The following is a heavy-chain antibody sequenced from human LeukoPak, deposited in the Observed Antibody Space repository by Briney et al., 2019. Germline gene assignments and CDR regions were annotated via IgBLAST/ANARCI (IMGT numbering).Heavy chain of an antibody. CDR2: IIPIFGTA. D-gene: IGHD1-26*01. J-gene: IGHJ3*02. Sequence: GSSVKVSCKASGGTFSSYAISWVRQAPGQGLEWMGGIIPIFGTANYAQKFQGRVTITTDESTSTAYMELSSLRSEDTAVYYCASWGRELLSAFDIWGQGTMVTVSS. V-gene: IGHV1-69*05. CDR3: ASWGRELLSAFDI. CDR1: GGTFSSYA.